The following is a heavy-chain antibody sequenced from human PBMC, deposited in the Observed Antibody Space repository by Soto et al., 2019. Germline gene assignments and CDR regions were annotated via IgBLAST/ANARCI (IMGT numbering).Heavy chain of an antibody. D-gene: IGHD5-12*01. CDR2: IIPIFGTA. J-gene: IGHJ6*02. Sequence: QVQLVQSGAEVKKPGSSVKVSCKASGGTFSSYAISWVRQAPGQGLEWMGGIIPIFGTANYAQKFQGRVTITADESTSTAYMELSSLRSEDTAVYYCARDPISGYSGYDSSYYYGMDVWGQGTTVAVSS. CDR3: ARDPISGYSGYDSSYYYGMDV. CDR1: GGTFSSYA. V-gene: IGHV1-69*01.